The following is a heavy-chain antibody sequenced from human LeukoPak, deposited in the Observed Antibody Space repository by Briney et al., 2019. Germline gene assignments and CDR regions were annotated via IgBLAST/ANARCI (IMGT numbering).Heavy chain of an antibody. V-gene: IGHV3-7*01. CDR1: GFTFGSYW. J-gene: IGHJ4*02. Sequence: GGSLRLSCAASGFTFGSYWMSWVRQAPGKWLEWVANIKQDGSEKYYVDSVKGRFTISRDNAKNSLYLQMNSLRAEDTAVYYCARDRRGSGSSFFDYWGQGTLVTVSS. CDR3: ARDRRGSGSSFFDY. D-gene: IGHD1-26*01. CDR2: IKQDGSEK.